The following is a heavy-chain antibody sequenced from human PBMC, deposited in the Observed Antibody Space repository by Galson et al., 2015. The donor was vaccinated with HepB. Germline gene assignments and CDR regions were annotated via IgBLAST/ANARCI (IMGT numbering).Heavy chain of an antibody. D-gene: IGHD3-22*01. CDR3: ARLTSYYYDSSAYYQRGYFNL. V-gene: IGHV4-59*08. CDR2: ISDSGNT. CDR1: GGSISSSY. Sequence: SEPLSLTCTVSGGSISSSYWSWIRQTPGRGLEWIGYISDSGNTNQNPSLKGRVTISVDMSRSQFSLKLNSVTAADTAVYYCARLTSYYYDSSAYYQRGYFNLCGRGALVTVSS. J-gene: IGHJ2*01.